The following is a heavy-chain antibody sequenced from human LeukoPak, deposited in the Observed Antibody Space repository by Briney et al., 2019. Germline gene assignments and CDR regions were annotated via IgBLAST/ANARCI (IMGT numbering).Heavy chain of an antibody. CDR1: GFTFSSYS. Sequence: GGSLRLSCAASGFTFSSYSMNWVRQAPGKGLEWVGFIRTKANGGTPEYAASVKGRFTISRDDSKSIAYLQMNSLKTEDTAVYYCTRPNYDILTGLTWGQGTLVTVSS. V-gene: IGHV3-49*04. J-gene: IGHJ5*02. CDR3: TRPNYDILTGLT. D-gene: IGHD3-9*01. CDR2: IRTKANGGTP.